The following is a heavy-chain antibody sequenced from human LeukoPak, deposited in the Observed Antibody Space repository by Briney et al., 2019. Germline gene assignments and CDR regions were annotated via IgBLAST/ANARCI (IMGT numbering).Heavy chain of an antibody. CDR1: GFTFSSYL. Sequence: GGSLRLSCAASGFTFSSYLMSWVRQAPGKGLEWVANIKQDGSEKYYVDSVKGRFTISRDNAKNSLYLQMNSLRAEDTAVYYCARGSSSWYWGNWFDPWGQGTLVTVSS. J-gene: IGHJ5*02. CDR2: IKQDGSEK. CDR3: ARGSSSWYWGNWFDP. V-gene: IGHV3-7*01. D-gene: IGHD6-13*01.